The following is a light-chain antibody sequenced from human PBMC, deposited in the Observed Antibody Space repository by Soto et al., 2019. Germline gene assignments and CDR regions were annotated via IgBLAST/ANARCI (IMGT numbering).Light chain of an antibody. J-gene: IGLJ2*01. V-gene: IGLV2-14*01. CDR3: SSYTSSNTPVV. Sequence: QSALTQPASGSGSPGQSITISCTGTSSDVGGYNYVSWYQQHPGKAPKLMIYEVSNRPSGVSNRFSGSKSGNTASLTISGLQAEDEADYYCSSYTSSNTPVVFGGGTKVTVL. CDR2: EVS. CDR1: SSDVGGYNY.